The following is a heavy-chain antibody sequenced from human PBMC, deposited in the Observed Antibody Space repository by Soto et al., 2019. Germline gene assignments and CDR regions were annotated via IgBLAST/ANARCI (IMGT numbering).Heavy chain of an antibody. V-gene: IGHV3-74*01. Sequence: GGSLRLSCAASGFSFSNYCMHWVRQAPEKGLVWVSRINSDGSTTSHADSVKGRFTISRDNAKNTLYLQMNSLRAEDTAVYYCARLPGYSTGWTPFDFWGQGTQVTVSS. CDR3: ARLPGYSTGWTPFDF. J-gene: IGHJ4*02. CDR1: GFSFSNYC. D-gene: IGHD6-19*01. CDR2: INSDGSTT.